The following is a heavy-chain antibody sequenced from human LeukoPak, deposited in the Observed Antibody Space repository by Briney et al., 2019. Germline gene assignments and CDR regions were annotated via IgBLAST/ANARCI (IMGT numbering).Heavy chain of an antibody. CDR3: ARVKARSGSYSPDY. CDR2: ISAHNGDT. CDR1: GYTFTTYG. D-gene: IGHD1-26*01. J-gene: IGHJ4*02. V-gene: IGHV1-18*01. Sequence: GASVKVSCKASGYTFTTYGISWVRQAPGQGLEWMGWISAHNGDTNYAQKLQGRVTMTTDTSTSTAYMELRSLRSDDTAVYYCARVKARSGSYSPDYWGQGTLVTVSS.